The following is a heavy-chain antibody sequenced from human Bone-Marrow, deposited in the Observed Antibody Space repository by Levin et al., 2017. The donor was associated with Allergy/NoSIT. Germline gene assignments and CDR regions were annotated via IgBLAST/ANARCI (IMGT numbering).Heavy chain of an antibody. Sequence: SGPTLVKPKQTLTLTCTFSGFSLSTSGVGVGWIRQPPGKALEWLALIYWDDDLRYSPSLQSRLTITKDTSKNQVVRTMTNMAPADTGTYFCAHSQSLRPGLPGYNYGPFDFWGQGTLVIVSS. D-gene: IGHD5-18*01. CDR1: GFSLSTSGVG. CDR3: AHSQSLRPGLPGYNYGPFDF. J-gene: IGHJ4*02. CDR2: IYWDDDL. V-gene: IGHV2-5*02.